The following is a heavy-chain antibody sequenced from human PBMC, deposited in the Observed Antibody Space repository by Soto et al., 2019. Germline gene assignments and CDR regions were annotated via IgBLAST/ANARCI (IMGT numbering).Heavy chain of an antibody. D-gene: IGHD2-21*02. CDR2: ISSSSSTI. CDR1: GFTFSDYY. J-gene: IGHJ4*02. CDR3: ARDLGSAYCGGDCFLGYFDY. Sequence: GGSLRLSCAASGFTFSDYYMSWIRQAPGKGLEWVSYISSSSSTIYYADSVKGRFTISRDNAKNSLYLQMNSLRDEDTAVYYCARDLGSAYCGGDCFLGYFDYWGQGTLVTVSS. V-gene: IGHV3-11*04.